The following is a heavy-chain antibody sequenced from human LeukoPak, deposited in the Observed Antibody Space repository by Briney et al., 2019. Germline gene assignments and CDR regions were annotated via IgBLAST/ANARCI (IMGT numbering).Heavy chain of an antibody. J-gene: IGHJ4*02. CDR3: AASPGY. CDR2: IKPDGTEQ. CDR1: GFTFNLYW. Sequence: PGGSLRLSCAASGFTFNLYWMSWVRQPPGKGLEWVANIKPDGTEQYYVDSVKGRFTISRDNAKNSVYLQMNSLRAEDTAVYYCAASPGYWGQGTLVTVSS. V-gene: IGHV3-7*01.